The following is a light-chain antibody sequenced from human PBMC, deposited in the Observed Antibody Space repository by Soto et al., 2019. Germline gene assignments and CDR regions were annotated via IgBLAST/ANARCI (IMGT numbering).Light chain of an antibody. J-gene: IGLJ2*01. CDR2: DVS. CDR3: SSYTSTSTVV. CDR1: SSDVGGYNY. V-gene: IGLV2-14*01. Sequence: QSALTQPASVSGSPGQSITISCTGTSSDVGGYNYVSWYQQEPGKAPKLIIYDVSNRPSGVSNRFSGSKSGHTASLTISGLQAEDEADYYCSSYTSTSTVVFGGGTQLTVL.